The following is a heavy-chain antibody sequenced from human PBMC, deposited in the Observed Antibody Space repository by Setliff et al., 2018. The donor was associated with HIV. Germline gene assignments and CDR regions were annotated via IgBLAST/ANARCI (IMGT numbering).Heavy chain of an antibody. Sequence: GASVKVSCKASGYMFNIYYMHWVRQVPGQGLEWMGWSNPNTGGTKYAQKFQGRVTMTMDTSITTAYMELSRLRSDDTAVYYCARDPHELGYCSNGVCPLWYWGQGTLVTVSS. D-gene: IGHD2-8*01. CDR3: ARDPHELGYCSNGVCPLWY. CDR2: SNPNTGGT. CDR1: GYMFNIYY. V-gene: IGHV1-2*02. J-gene: IGHJ4*02.